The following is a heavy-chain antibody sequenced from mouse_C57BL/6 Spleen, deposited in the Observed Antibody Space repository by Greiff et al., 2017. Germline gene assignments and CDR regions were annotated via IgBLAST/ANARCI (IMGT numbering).Heavy chain of an antibody. J-gene: IGHJ2*01. V-gene: IGHV1-55*01. CDR3: ARAGGYFDY. Sequence: QVQLKQSGAELVKPGASVKMSCKASGYTFTSYWITWVKQRPGQGLEWIGDIYPGSGSTNYNEKFKSKATLTVDTSSSTAYMQLSSLTSEDSAVYYCARAGGYFDYWGQGTTLTVSS. CDR1: GYTFTSYW. CDR2: IYPGSGST.